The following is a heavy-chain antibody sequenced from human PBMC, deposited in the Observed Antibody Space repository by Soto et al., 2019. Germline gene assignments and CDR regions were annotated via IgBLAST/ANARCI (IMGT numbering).Heavy chain of an antibody. D-gene: IGHD3-10*01. Sequence: EVQLVESGGGLVQPGGSLRLSCAASGFAFSSYEMNWVRQSPGKGLEWLSYISSTASTIHYADSVKGRFTISRDNANNSAYLQMNSLTADDSAVYYCARAARIMTRGFHGMDVWGQGTTVTVSS. V-gene: IGHV3-48*03. CDR1: GFAFSSYE. CDR2: ISSTASTI. J-gene: IGHJ6*02. CDR3: ARAARIMTRGFHGMDV.